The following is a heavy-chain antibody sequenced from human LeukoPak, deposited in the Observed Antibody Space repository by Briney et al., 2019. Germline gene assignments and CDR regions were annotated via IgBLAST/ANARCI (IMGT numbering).Heavy chain of an antibody. CDR2: INPNSGGT. CDR1: GYTFTGYY. Sequence: ASVKVSCKASGYTFTGYYMHWVRQAPGQGLEWMGWINPNSGGTNYAQKFQGRVTMTRDTSISTAYMELSRLRSDDTAMYYCARDAWWAGYNYSPFDYWGQGTLVTVSS. J-gene: IGHJ4*02. V-gene: IGHV1-2*02. D-gene: IGHD5-24*01. CDR3: ARDAWWAGYNYSPFDY.